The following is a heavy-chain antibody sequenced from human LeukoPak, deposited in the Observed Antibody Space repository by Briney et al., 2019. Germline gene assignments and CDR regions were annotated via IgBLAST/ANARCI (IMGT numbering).Heavy chain of an antibody. Sequence: PSETLSLTCSVSGVSISTYYWIWIRQPPAKGMEWMGFFSYSGSTKYNPSLKSRVTMSVDTSKNQFSLKLSSVTAADTAVYYCARMYSGTSYYFDYWGQGTLVTVSS. CDR2: FSYSGST. D-gene: IGHD1-26*01. V-gene: IGHV4-59*01. J-gene: IGHJ4*02. CDR3: ARMYSGTSYYFDY. CDR1: GVSISTYY.